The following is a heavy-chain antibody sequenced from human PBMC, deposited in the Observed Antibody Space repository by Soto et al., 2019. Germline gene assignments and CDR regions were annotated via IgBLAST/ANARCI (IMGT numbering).Heavy chain of an antibody. CDR1: RYHVSSSA. V-gene: IGHV3-23*01. CDR2: ISGSGGST. Sequence: LRRSFAASRYHVSSSAVIWVRQAPGKGLEWVSAISGSGGSTYYADSVKGRFTISRDNSKNTLYLQMNSLRAEDTAVYYCAKGGTKGCMDVWGQGTTVNVS. D-gene: IGHD1-26*01. CDR3: AKGGTKGCMDV. J-gene: IGHJ6*02.